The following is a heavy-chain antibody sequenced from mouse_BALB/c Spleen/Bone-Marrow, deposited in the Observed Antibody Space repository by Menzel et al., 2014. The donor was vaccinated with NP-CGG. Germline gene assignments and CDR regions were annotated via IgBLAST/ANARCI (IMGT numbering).Heavy chain of an antibody. CDR2: INPYNGDT. CDR3: GRSKYGNYDAMDY. J-gene: IGHJ4*01. Sequence: VQLKESGPELVKPGASVKISCKASGYSFTGYFMNWVKQSHGKSLEWIGRINPYNGDTFYNQKFKGKATLTVDKSSSTAHMKLLSLTSEDSAVYYCGRSKYGNYDAMDYWGQGTSVTVSS. D-gene: IGHD2-10*02. V-gene: IGHV1-37*01. CDR1: GYSFTGYF.